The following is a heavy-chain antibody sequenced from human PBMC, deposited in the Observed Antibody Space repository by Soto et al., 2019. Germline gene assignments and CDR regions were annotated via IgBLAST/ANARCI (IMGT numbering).Heavy chain of an antibody. CDR1: GFTFYDYG. Sequence: GGSLRLSCAASGFTFYDYGMNWVRQAPGKGLEWVSCISASSGSGGSTFYADSVKGRFTISRDNSKNTLYLQMNSLRAEDTAVYYCAKAPAKLVVYAINWFHPWGQGTLVTVSS. CDR2: SSGSGGST. D-gene: IGHD2-8*02. J-gene: IGHJ5*02. CDR3: AKAPAKLVVYAINWFHP. V-gene: IGHV3-23*01.